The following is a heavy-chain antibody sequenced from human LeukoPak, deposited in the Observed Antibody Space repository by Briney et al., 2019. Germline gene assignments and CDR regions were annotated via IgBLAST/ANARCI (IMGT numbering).Heavy chain of an antibody. V-gene: IGHV3-48*03. CDR2: ISSSGGVT. CDR1: GFIFSNTE. Sequence: GGSLRLSCTVSGFIFSNTEMNWVRRAPGKGLEWVSFISSSGGVTNYADSVKGRFTISRDNAKKSLYLQMNSLTAEDTAVYYCARPALYLHGDFPRVWGRGTTVIVSS. CDR3: ARPALYLHGDFPRV. D-gene: IGHD4-17*01. J-gene: IGHJ6*04.